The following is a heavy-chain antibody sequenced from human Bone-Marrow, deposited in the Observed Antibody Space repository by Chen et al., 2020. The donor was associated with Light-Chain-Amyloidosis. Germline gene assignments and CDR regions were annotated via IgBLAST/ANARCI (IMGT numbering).Heavy chain of an antibody. D-gene: IGHD4-17*01. V-gene: IGHV1-18*01. CDR2: VKSYSNDT. Sequence: QVQLVQSGAELKKPGASVKVSCKASGYNFTRYSFSWVRQAPGQGLEWMGWVKSYSNDTQVSQKFHDRVNLTSDISTSTVYMELRSLRSTDTAMYYCARDRRERPTVFDFWGQGTLVTVSS. J-gene: IGHJ4*02. CDR3: ARDRRERPTVFDF. CDR1: GYNFTRYS.